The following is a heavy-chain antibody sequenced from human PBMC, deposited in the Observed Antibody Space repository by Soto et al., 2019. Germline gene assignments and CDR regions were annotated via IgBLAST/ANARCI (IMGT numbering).Heavy chain of an antibody. CDR3: ARGPTYYDFWSGYYTGDYYGMDV. CDR2: INHSGST. J-gene: IGHJ6*02. Sequence: SETLSLTCAVYGGSFSGYYWSWIRQPPGKGLEWIGEINHSGSTNYNPSLKSRVTISVDTSKNQFSLKLSSVTAADTAVYYCARGPTYYDFWSGYYTGDYYGMDVWGQGTTVT. CDR1: GGSFSGYY. D-gene: IGHD3-3*01. V-gene: IGHV4-34*01.